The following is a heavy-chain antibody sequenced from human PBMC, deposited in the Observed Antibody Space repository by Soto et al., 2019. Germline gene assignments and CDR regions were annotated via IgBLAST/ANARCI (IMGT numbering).Heavy chain of an antibody. V-gene: IGHV3-74*01. Sequence: GGSLRLSCAASGFTFSSYWMHWVRQVPGKGPVWVSRINSDGSSTSYADSVKGRFTISRDNAKNTLYLQMNSLRAEDTAVYYCARVRGGYNFDYWGQGTLVTVSS. J-gene: IGHJ4*02. D-gene: IGHD6-25*01. CDR2: INSDGSST. CDR3: ARVRGGYNFDY. CDR1: GFTFSSYW.